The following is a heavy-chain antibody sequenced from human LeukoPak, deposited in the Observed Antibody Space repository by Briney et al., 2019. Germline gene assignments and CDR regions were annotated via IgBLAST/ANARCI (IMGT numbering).Heavy chain of an antibody. Sequence: GGSLRLSCAASGFTFSSYEMNWVRQAPGKGLEWVALISYDGSYQYSADSVRGRFTISRDNSRNSLYLQMNSLRAEDTAFYYCTKGGFKYFDWSYFDYWGQGTLVTVSS. V-gene: IGHV3-30*18. D-gene: IGHD3-9*01. J-gene: IGHJ4*02. CDR1: GFTFSSYE. CDR3: TKGGFKYFDWSYFDY. CDR2: ISYDGSYQ.